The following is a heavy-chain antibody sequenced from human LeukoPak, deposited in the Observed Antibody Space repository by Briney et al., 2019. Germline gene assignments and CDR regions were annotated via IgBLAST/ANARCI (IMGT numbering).Heavy chain of an antibody. D-gene: IGHD3-22*01. Sequence: ASVKVSCKASGYTFRNYPMHWVRQAPGQRLEGMGWMNVANGNTKYSEKFQNRVTISRDTPASTAYLELSSLTSEDTAIYYCARVAIAMIVVTYFDYWGQGTLVTVSS. V-gene: IGHV1-3*01. J-gene: IGHJ4*02. CDR2: MNVANGNT. CDR1: GYTFRNYP. CDR3: ARVAIAMIVVTYFDY.